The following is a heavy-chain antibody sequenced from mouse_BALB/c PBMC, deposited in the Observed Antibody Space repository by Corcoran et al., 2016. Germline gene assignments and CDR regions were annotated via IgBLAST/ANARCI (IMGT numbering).Heavy chain of an antibody. V-gene: IGHV1S136*01. Sequence: EVQLQQSGPELVKPGASVKMSCKASGYTFTSYVMHWVKQKPGQGLEWIGYINPYNDGTKYNEKFKGKATLTSDKSSSTAYMELSSLTSEDSAVYYCARRWGSPYWYFDVWGAGTTVTVSS. CDR2: INPYNDGT. CDR3: ARRWGSPYWYFDV. D-gene: IGHD1-1*02. CDR1: GYTFTSYV. J-gene: IGHJ1*01.